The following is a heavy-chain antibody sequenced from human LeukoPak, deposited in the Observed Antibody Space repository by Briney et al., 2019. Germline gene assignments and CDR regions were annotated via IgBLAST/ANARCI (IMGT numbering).Heavy chain of an antibody. CDR3: ARALMVRGVRGRWFDP. CDR2: INHSGST. J-gene: IGHJ5*02. Sequence: SETLSLTCAVYGGSFSGYYWSWIRQPPGKGLEWIGEINHSGSTNYNPSLTSRVTISVDTSKNQFSLKLSSVPAADTAVYYCARALMVRGVRGRWFDPWGQGTLVTVSS. V-gene: IGHV4-34*01. D-gene: IGHD3-10*01. CDR1: GGSFSGYY.